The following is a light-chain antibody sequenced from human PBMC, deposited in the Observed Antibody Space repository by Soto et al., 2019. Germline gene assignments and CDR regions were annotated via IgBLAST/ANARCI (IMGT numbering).Light chain of an antibody. Sequence: THPAPMCPTPGHRVTIPSSGSRTNIGGNSLSWYQPFPGTAPKLLSHYEEKRPSALPDRFSGSTSGTSATLGITAFQTGDEADYYCGSWNSSLSAYVVGTGTKVTV. J-gene: IGLJ1*01. V-gene: IGLV1-51*01. CDR3: GSWNSSLSAYV. CDR1: RTNIGGNS. CDR2: YEE.